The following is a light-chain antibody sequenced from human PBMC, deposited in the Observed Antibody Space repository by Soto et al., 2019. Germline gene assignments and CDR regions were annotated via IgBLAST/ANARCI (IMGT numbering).Light chain of an antibody. CDR3: CSYAGSGTDNYV. J-gene: IGLJ1*01. Sequence: LTQPASVSGSPGQSITISCTGTSSDVGGYNYVSWYQQHPGKAPKLMIYEVTNRPSGVSNRFSGSKSGNTAFLTISGLQAEDEADYYCCSYAGSGTDNYVFGSGTKVTVL. CDR2: EVT. CDR1: SSDVGGYNY. V-gene: IGLV2-14*01.